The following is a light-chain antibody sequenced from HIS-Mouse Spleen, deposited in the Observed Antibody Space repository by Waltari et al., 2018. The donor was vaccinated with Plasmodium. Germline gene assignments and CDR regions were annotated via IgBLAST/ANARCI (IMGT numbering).Light chain of an antibody. Sequence: QSALTQPRSVSGSPGQSVNISCTGTSRDVGGYNYVSWYQQHPGKAPKLMIYDVSKRPSGVPDRFSGSKSGNTASLTISGLQAEDEADYYCCSYAGSYTLVFGGGTKLTVL. J-gene: IGLJ2*01. CDR1: SRDVGGYNY. CDR2: DVS. V-gene: IGLV2-11*01. CDR3: CSYAGSYTLV.